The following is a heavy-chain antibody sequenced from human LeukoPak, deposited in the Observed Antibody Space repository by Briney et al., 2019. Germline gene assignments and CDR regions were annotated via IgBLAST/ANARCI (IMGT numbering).Heavy chain of an antibody. V-gene: IGHV3-30-3*01. CDR3: ARAFRRIAAADTYYYDSSGYYSY. CDR1: GFTFSSYA. Sequence: PGGSLRLSCAASGFTFSSYAMHWVRQAPGKGLEWVAVISYDGSNKYYADSVKGRFTISRDNSKNTLYLQMNSLRAEDTAVYYCARAFRRIAAADTYYYDSSGYYSYWGQGTLVTVSS. D-gene: IGHD3-22*01. J-gene: IGHJ4*02. CDR2: ISYDGSNK.